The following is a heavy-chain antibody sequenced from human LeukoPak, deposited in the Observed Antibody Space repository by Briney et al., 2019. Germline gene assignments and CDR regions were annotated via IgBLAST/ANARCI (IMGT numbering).Heavy chain of an antibody. V-gene: IGHV4-59*12. D-gene: IGHD5-18*01. CDR2: IYHDGST. CDR1: GGSISSYY. Sequence: SETLSLTCTVSGGSISSYYWSWIRQPAGKGLEWIGEIYHDGSTNYNPSLKSRVTISMDKSKNQLSLKLNFVTAADTAVYHCARDRGGYTYSHDYWGQGTLVTVSS. J-gene: IGHJ4*02. CDR3: ARDRGGYTYSHDY.